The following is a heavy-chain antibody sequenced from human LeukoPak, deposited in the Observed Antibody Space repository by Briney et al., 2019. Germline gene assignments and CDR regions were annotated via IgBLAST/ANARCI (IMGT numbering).Heavy chain of an antibody. V-gene: IGHV1-2*02. Sequence: ASVKVSCKASGYTFTGYYMHWVRQAPGQGLEWMGWINPNSGGANYAQKFQGRVTMTRDTSISTAYMELSRLRSDDTAVYYCARDYRSYYDSSGHHYAFDIWGQGTMVTVSS. CDR3: ARDYRSYYDSSGHHYAFDI. CDR2: INPNSGGA. CDR1: GYTFTGYY. J-gene: IGHJ3*02. D-gene: IGHD3-22*01.